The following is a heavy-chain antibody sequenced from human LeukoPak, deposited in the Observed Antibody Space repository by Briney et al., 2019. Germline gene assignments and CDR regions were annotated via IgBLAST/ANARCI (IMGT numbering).Heavy chain of an antibody. J-gene: IGHJ5*02. V-gene: IGHV3-21*01. Sequence: PGGSLRLSCAASGFTFSSYSMNWVRQAPGKGLEWVSSISSSSSYIYYADSVKGRFTISRDNAKNSLYLQMKSLRAEDTAVYFCARTYCSSPSCYIQGAEYNWFAPWGQGTLVTVSS. CDR1: GFTFSSYS. D-gene: IGHD2-2*02. CDR3: ARTYCSSPSCYIQGAEYNWFAP. CDR2: ISSSSSYI.